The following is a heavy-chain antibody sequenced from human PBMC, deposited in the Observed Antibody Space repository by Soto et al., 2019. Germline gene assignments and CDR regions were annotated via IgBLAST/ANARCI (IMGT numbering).Heavy chain of an antibody. J-gene: IGHJ4*02. CDR1: GGSISSSSYY. D-gene: IGHD2-21*02. CDR2: IYYSGST. Sequence: SETLSLTCTVSGGSISSSSYYWGWIRQPPGKGLEWIGSIYYSGSTYYNPSLKSRVTISEDTSKNQFSLKLSSVTAADTAVYYCARIPIVVVTATYYFDYWGQGTLVTVSS. CDR3: ARIPIVVVTATYYFDY. V-gene: IGHV4-39*01.